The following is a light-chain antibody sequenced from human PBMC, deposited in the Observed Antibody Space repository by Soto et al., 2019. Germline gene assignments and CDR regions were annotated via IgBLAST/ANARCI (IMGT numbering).Light chain of an antibody. J-gene: IGKJ4*01. CDR2: KAS. CDR3: QQYNSYPLT. Sequence: DIQMTQTPSTLSASVGDRVTITCRASQSISSWLAWYQQKPGKAPKLLIYKASSLESGVPSRFSGSGSGTAFTLTISSLQPDDFATYYCQQYNSYPLTFVGGTKVEIK. V-gene: IGKV1-5*03. CDR1: QSISSW.